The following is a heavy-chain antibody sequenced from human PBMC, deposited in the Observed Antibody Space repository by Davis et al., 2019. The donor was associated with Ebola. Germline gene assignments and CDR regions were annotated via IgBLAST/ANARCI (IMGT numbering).Heavy chain of an antibody. CDR1: GGSISSSSYY. Sequence: PSETLSLTCTVSGGSISSSSYYWGWIRQPPGKGLEWIGNIYYSGSTYYNPSLKSRVTISVDTSKNQFSLKLSSVTAADTAVYYCARAEDVDYVWGSYRYKRVTPFDYWGQGTLVTVSS. J-gene: IGHJ4*02. CDR2: IYYSGST. V-gene: IGHV4-39*01. CDR3: ARAEDVDYVWGSYRYKRVTPFDY. D-gene: IGHD3-16*02.